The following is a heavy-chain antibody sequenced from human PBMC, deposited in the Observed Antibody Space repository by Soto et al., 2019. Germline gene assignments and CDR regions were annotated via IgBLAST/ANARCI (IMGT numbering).Heavy chain of an antibody. Sequence: GASVKVSCKASGYTFTGYYMHWVRQAPGQGLEWMGWINPNSGGTNYAQKFQGWVTMTRDTSISTAYMELSRLRSDDTAVYYCARQAEGGPFDPLYYFDYWGQGTLVTVSS. CDR1: GYTFTGYY. CDR2: INPNSGGT. V-gene: IGHV1-2*04. D-gene: IGHD3-9*01. J-gene: IGHJ4*02. CDR3: ARQAEGGPFDPLYYFDY.